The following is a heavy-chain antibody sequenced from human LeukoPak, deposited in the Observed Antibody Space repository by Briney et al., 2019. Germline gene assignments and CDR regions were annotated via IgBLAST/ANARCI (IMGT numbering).Heavy chain of an antibody. CDR2: IIPIFGTA. J-gene: IGHJ4*02. Sequence: SVKVSCKASGGTFSSYAISWVRQAPGQGLEWMGRIIPIFGTANYAQKFQGRVTITTDESTSTAYMELSSLRSEETAVYYCARESGDLDYYDSSGYPDCWGQGTLVTVSS. CDR3: ARESGDLDYYDSSGYPDC. V-gene: IGHV1-69*05. CDR1: GGTFSSYA. D-gene: IGHD3-22*01.